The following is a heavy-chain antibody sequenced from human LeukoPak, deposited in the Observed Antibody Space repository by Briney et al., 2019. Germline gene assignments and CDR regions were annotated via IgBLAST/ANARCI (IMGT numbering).Heavy chain of an antibody. D-gene: IGHD2-15*01. CDR1: GGSISSYY. CDR2: IYYSGST. V-gene: IGHV4-59*08. CDR3: ARLDCSGGSCYSHYYYYMDV. Sequence: SETLSLTCTVSGGSISSYYWSWIRQPPGKGLEWIGYIYYSGSTNYNPSLKSRVTISVDTSKNQFSLKLSSVTAADTAVYYCARLDCSGGSCYSHYYYYMDVWGKGTTVTVSS. J-gene: IGHJ6*03.